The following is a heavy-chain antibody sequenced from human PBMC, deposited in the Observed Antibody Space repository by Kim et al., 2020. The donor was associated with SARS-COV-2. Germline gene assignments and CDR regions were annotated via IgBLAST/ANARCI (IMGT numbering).Heavy chain of an antibody. J-gene: IGHJ6*02. Sequence: SVKVSCKASGGTFSSYAISWVRQAPGQGLEWMGGIIPIFGTANYAQKFQGRVTITADESTSTAYMELSSLRSEDTAVYYCARARYDSSGYEIYYYYGMDAWGPGTTV. V-gene: IGHV1-69*13. D-gene: IGHD3-22*01. CDR3: ARARYDSSGYEIYYYYGMDA. CDR1: GGTFSSYA. CDR2: IIPIFGTA.